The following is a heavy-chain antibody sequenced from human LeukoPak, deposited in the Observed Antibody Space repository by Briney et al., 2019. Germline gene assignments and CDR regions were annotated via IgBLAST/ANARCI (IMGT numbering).Heavy chain of an antibody. V-gene: IGHV4-59*12. Sequence: SETLSLTCTVSGGSISSYYWSWIRQPPGKGLEWIGYIYYSGSTNYNPSLKSRVTISVDTSKNQFSLKLSSVTAADTAVYYCARDVEGATSNWGQGTLVTVSS. CDR3: ARDVEGATSN. D-gene: IGHD1-26*01. CDR1: GGSISSYY. J-gene: IGHJ4*02. CDR2: IYYSGST.